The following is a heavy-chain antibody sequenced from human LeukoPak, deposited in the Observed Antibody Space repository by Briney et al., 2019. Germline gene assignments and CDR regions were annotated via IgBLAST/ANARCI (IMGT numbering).Heavy chain of an antibody. CDR3: ARDLAGSRWSAFDS. J-gene: IGHJ4*02. D-gene: IGHD3-10*01. Sequence: GGSPRPSCAASGLTFGSAGMNWVRQAPGKGLEWVSYINGYSNSIFYGDSVKGRFTISRDNAKNIVYLQMSSLADEDTAVYYCARDLAGSRWSAFDSWGQGALVTVSS. CDR1: GLTFGSAG. CDR2: INGYSNSI. V-gene: IGHV3-48*02.